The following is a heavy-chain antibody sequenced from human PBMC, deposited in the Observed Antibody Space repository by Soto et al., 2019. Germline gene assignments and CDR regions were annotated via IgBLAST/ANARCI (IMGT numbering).Heavy chain of an antibody. Sequence: PGGSLRLSCVASEFTFSSYWMHRVRQVPGKGLVWVSRLNEDGSFTSYADSVKGRFSIFRDNAKKTLYLQMNSLSAEDSAVYYCARDLSGRADVWGQGTTVTVSS. J-gene: IGHJ6*02. CDR1: EFTFSSYW. D-gene: IGHD3-10*01. CDR3: ARDLSGRADV. V-gene: IGHV3-74*03. CDR2: LNEDGSFT.